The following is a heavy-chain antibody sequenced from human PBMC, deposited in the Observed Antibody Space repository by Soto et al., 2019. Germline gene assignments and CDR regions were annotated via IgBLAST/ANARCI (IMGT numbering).Heavy chain of an antibody. CDR3: ARDTARIVGATVGAFDI. CDR2: ISSSSYI. CDR1: GFTFSSYS. D-gene: IGHD1-26*01. Sequence: GGSLILSCAASGFTFSSYSMNWVRQAPGKGLEWVSSISSSSYIYYADSVKGRFTISRDNAKNSLYLQMNSLRAEDTAVYYCARDTARIVGATVGAFDIWGQGTMVTVSS. J-gene: IGHJ3*02. V-gene: IGHV3-21*01.